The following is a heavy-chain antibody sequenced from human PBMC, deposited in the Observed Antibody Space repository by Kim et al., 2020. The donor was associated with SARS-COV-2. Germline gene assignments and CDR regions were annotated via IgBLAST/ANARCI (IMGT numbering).Heavy chain of an antibody. CDR1: GFTFSNAW. D-gene: IGHD6-19*01. V-gene: IGHV3-15*01. CDR2: IKSKTDGGTT. J-gene: IGHJ4*02. CDR3: TTDPRYSSGWDIDLL. Sequence: GGSLRLSCAASGFTFSNAWMSWVRQAPGKGLEWVGRIKSKTDGGTTDYAAPVKGRFTISRDDSKNTLYLQMNSLKTEDTAVYYCTTDPRYSSGWDIDLLWGQGTLVTVSS.